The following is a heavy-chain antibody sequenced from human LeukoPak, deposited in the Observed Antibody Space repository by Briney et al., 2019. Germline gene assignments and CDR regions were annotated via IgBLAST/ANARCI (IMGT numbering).Heavy chain of an antibody. CDR2: ISSSSSYI. D-gene: IGHD2-15*01. V-gene: IGHV3-21*01. CDR1: GFTFSSYS. J-gene: IGHJ4*02. CDR3: ARDLTFKGYCSGGSCYPDY. Sequence: GGSLRLSCAASGFTFSSYSMNWVRQAPGKGLEWVSSISSSSSYIYYADSVKGRFTISRDNAKNTLYLQMNSLRAEDTAVYYCARDLTFKGYCSGGSCYPDYWGQGTLVTVSS.